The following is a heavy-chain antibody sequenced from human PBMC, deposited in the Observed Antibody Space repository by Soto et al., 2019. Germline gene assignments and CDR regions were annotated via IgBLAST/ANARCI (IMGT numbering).Heavy chain of an antibody. D-gene: IGHD3-10*01. V-gene: IGHV4-31*02. J-gene: IGHJ6*02. CDR2: IYYSGST. CDR3: ARDYFVSGPLGMDV. Sequence: GKGLEWIGYIYYSGSTYYNPSLKSRVTISVDTSKNQFSLKLSSVTAADTAVYYCARDYFVSGPLGMDVWGQGTTVTVSS.